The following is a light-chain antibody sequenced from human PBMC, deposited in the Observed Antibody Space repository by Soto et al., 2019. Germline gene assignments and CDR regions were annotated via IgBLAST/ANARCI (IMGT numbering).Light chain of an antibody. CDR3: QQSYSSPPT. J-gene: IGKJ1*01. CDR2: AAS. CDR1: QSISNH. V-gene: IGKV1-39*01. Sequence: DIQMTQSPSSLSASVEDRVIITCRASQSISNHLNWYQQKPGKAPKLLIFAASSLQSGVPSMFSGSRSWPDFTLTISSLQPEDFSTYYCQQSYSSPPTFGQGTKVEIK.